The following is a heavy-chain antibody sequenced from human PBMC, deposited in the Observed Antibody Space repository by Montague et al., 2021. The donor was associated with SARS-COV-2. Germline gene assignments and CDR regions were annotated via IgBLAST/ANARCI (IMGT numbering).Heavy chain of an antibody. J-gene: IGHJ4*02. CDR2: IYYSGST. CDR1: GGSISSSSYY. D-gene: IGHD3-22*01. CDR3: ARGHQSVSMIVVVFTSASYYFDY. Sequence: SETLSLTCTVSGGSISSSSYYWGWIRQPPGKGLEWIGSIYYSGSTYYNPSLKSRVTISVDTSKNQFSLKLTSVTAADTAVYFCARGHQSVSMIVVVFTSASYYFDYWGQGALVTVSS. V-gene: IGHV4-39*01.